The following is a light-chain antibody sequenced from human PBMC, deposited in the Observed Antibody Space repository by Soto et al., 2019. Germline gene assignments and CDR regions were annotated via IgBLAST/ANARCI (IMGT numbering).Light chain of an antibody. Sequence: QSALTHPASVSGSPGQSITISCTGTSSDVGGYNYVSWYQQHPGKAPKLMIYEVSNRPSGVSNRFSGSKSGNTASPTISGLQAEDEADYYCSSYTSSSTLVFGGGTKLTVL. CDR1: SSDVGGYNY. CDR3: SSYTSSSTLV. J-gene: IGLJ2*01. V-gene: IGLV2-14*01. CDR2: EVS.